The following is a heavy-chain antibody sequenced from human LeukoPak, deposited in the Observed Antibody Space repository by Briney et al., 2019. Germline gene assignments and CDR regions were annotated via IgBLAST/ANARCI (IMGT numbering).Heavy chain of an antibody. CDR1: GGSISSYY. J-gene: IGHJ4*02. Sequence: KSSETLSLTCTVSGGSISSYYWSWIRQPAGKGLEWIGRIYTSGSTNYNPSLESRVTISVDTSKNQFSLKLSSVTAADTAVYYCARAANTKPYYYDSSGYYYYFDYWGQGTLVTVSS. D-gene: IGHD3-22*01. V-gene: IGHV4-4*07. CDR3: ARAANTKPYYYDSSGYYYYFDY. CDR2: IYTSGST.